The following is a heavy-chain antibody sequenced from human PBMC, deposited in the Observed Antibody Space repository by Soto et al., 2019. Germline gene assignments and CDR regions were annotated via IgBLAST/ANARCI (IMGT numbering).Heavy chain of an antibody. CDR1: GFTFSNAW. V-gene: IGHV3-15*01. CDR2: IKRKTDGGTT. Sequence: GGSLRLSCAASGFTFSNAWMNWVRQAPGKGLEWVGRIKRKTDGGTTDYAAPVKGRFTISRDDSENTLYLQMNSLKTEDTAVYYCTTDYYVPLASDIWGQGTMVTVSS. J-gene: IGHJ3*02. D-gene: IGHD3-16*01. CDR3: TTDYYVPLASDI.